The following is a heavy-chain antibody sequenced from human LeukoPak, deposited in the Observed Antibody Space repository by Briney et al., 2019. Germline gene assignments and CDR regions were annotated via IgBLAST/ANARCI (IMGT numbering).Heavy chain of an antibody. CDR1: GDSISSSY. CDR3: ARAISTGWYGDKIDY. J-gene: IGHJ4*02. CDR2: IYDSGST. V-gene: IGHV4-59*01. Sequence: SETLSLTCTVSGDSISSSYWTWIRQPPGKGLEWIGYIYDSGSTNYNPSLNSRVTISVDTSKNQFSLKLNSVTAADTAVYYCARAISTGWYGDKIDYWGQGSLVTVSS. D-gene: IGHD6-19*01.